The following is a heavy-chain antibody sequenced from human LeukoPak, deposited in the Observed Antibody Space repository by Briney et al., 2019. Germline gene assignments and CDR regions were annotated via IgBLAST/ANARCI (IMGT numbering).Heavy chain of an antibody. Sequence: ASVKVSCKASGYTFTSYDINWVRQATGQGLEWMGWMNPNSGNTGYAQKFQGRVTMTRNTSISTAYMELSSLRAEDTAVYYCAKDLKMGYDSSGYYWGYYFDYWGQGTLVTVSS. D-gene: IGHD3-22*01. CDR2: MNPNSGNT. CDR1: GYTFTSYD. V-gene: IGHV1-8*01. J-gene: IGHJ4*02. CDR3: AKDLKMGYDSSGYYWGYYFDY.